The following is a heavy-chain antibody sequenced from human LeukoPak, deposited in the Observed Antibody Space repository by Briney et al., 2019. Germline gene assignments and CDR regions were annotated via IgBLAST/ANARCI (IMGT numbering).Heavy chain of an antibody. D-gene: IGHD1-26*01. Sequence: GGSLRLYCVASQFTFSTYGMSWVRQAPGKGLEWVSAITGSGDSAFYRDSVKGRFTISRDNSDNTLYLLMNNLRAEDTAIYYCAKDLWQSGSSDFWGQGALVTVSS. CDR2: ITGSGDSA. V-gene: IGHV3-23*01. CDR1: QFTFSTYG. J-gene: IGHJ4*02. CDR3: AKDLWQSGSSDF.